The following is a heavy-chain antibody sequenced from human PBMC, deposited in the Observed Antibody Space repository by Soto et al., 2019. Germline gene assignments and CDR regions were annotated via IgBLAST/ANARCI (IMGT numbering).Heavy chain of an antibody. Sequence: ASVKVSCKASGYTFPSYDINWVRQATGQGLEWMGIINPSGGSTRYAQKFQGRVTMTRDTSTSTVYMELSSLRSEDTAVYYCARGLIYDSSGYYFDYWGQGTLVTVSS. J-gene: IGHJ4*02. V-gene: IGHV1-46*01. CDR1: GYTFPSYD. D-gene: IGHD3-22*01. CDR3: ARGLIYDSSGYYFDY. CDR2: INPSGGST.